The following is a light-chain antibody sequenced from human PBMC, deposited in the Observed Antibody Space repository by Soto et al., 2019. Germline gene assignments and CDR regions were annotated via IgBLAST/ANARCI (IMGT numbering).Light chain of an antibody. CDR1: QSISGN. CDR2: GAS. Sequence: ERVMTQSPATLSVSPGGRATLSCRASQSISGNLAWYQQKPGQAPRLLIYGASSRATGIPDRFSGSGSGTDFTLTISRLEPEDFAVYYCQQYGSSPPRTFGQGTKVDIK. V-gene: IGKV3-20*01. J-gene: IGKJ1*01. CDR3: QQYGSSPPRT.